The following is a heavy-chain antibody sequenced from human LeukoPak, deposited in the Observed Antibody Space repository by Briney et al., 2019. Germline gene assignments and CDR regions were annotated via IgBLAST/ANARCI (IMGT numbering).Heavy chain of an antibody. Sequence: PGGSLRLSCAASGFTFSSYWMSWVRQAPGKGLEWVANIKQDGREKYYVDSVKGRFTISRDNAKNSLYLQMNSLRAEDTAVYYCARDTEGLLWFGELFSGFDYWGQGTLVTVSS. D-gene: IGHD3-10*01. CDR3: ARDTEGLLWFGELFSGFDY. CDR1: GFTFSSYW. CDR2: IKQDGREK. J-gene: IGHJ4*02. V-gene: IGHV3-7*03.